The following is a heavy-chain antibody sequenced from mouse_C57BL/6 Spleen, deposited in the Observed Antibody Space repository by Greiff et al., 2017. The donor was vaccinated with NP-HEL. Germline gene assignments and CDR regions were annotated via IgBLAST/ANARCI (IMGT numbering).Heavy chain of an antibody. CDR1: GYTFTSYW. V-gene: IGHV1-64*01. CDR3: ARGGIYYGSSPYYFDY. D-gene: IGHD1-1*01. CDR2: IHPNSGST. J-gene: IGHJ2*01. Sequence: QVQLQQPGAELVKPGASVKLSCKASGYTFTSYWMHWVKQRPGQGLEWIGMIHPNSGSTNYNEKFKSKATLTVDNSSSTAYMQLSSLTSEDSAVYYGARGGIYYGSSPYYFDYGGQGTTLTVSS.